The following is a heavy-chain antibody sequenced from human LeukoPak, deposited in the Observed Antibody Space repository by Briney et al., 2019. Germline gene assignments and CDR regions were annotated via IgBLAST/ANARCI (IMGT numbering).Heavy chain of an antibody. V-gene: IGHV1-69*13. CDR2: IIPNFATT. CDR1: GGTFSSYI. Sequence: SVKVSCKASGGTFSSYIVTWVRQAPGQGLEWVGGIIPNFATTNHAQKLQGRVTITADESRTTAYMELSSLRSDDTAVYYCARGVCNGGRCYSRYWGQGTLVTVSS. J-gene: IGHJ4*02. CDR3: ARGVCNGGRCYSRY. D-gene: IGHD2-15*01.